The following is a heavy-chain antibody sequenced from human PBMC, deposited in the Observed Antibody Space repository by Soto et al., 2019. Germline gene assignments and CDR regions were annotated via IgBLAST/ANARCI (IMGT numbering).Heavy chain of an antibody. V-gene: IGHV4-34*01. CDR3: ARGRRTTVTNEPFDY. CDR2: INHSGST. Sequence: PGGSLRLSCRASGFTFGNYAMAWVRQPPGKGLEWIGEINHSGSTNYNPSLKSRVTISVDTSKNQFSLKLSSVTAADTAVYYCARGRRTTVTNEPFDYWGQGTLVTVSS. J-gene: IGHJ4*02. D-gene: IGHD4-17*01. CDR1: GFTFGNYA.